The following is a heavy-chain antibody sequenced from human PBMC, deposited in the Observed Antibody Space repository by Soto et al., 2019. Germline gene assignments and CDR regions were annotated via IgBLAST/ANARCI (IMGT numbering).Heavy chain of an antibody. CDR2: ISGSGGST. V-gene: IGHV3-23*01. Sequence: GGSLRLSCAASGFTFSNYAMTWVRQAPGKGLEWVSAISGSGGSTYYADSVKGRFTISRDNSKNTLCLRMNSLRAEDTAVFYCAKDRAIRPGSDFDYWGQGTQVTVSS. CDR1: GFTFSNYA. CDR3: AKDRAIRPGSDFDY. D-gene: IGHD3-9*01. J-gene: IGHJ4*02.